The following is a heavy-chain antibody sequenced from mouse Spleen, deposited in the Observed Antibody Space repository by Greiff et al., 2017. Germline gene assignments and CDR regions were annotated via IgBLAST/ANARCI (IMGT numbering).Heavy chain of an antibody. CDR3: AIYYDYSWFAY. CDR2: ISSGGGNT. D-gene: IGHD2-4*01. V-gene: IGHV5-9*04. Sequence: EVKVVESGGGLVKLGGSLKLSCAASGFTFSSYAMSWVRQTPEKRLEWVATISSGGGNTYYPDSVKGRFTISRDNAKNTLYLQMSSLKSEDTAMYYCAIYYDYSWFAYWGQGTLVTVSA. J-gene: IGHJ3*01. CDR1: GFTFSSYA.